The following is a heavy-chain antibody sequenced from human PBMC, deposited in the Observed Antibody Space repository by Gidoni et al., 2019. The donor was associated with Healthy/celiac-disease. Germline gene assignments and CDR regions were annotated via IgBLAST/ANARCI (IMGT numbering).Heavy chain of an antibody. CDR3: ARITIFGVVPDY. Sequence: QVQLRQWTAVLFRPSETLSLTCAVYGGSFSVYYWSWIRQPPGKGLEWSGEINHSGSTNYNPSLKSRVTISVDTSKIQFALKLSSVTAADTAVYYCARITIFGVVPDYWGQGTLVTVSS. V-gene: IGHV4-34*01. CDR2: INHSGST. J-gene: IGHJ4*02. D-gene: IGHD3-3*01. CDR1: GGSFSVYY.